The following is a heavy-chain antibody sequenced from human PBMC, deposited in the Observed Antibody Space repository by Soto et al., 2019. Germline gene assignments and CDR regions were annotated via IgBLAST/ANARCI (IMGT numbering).Heavy chain of an antibody. V-gene: IGHV5-51*01. CDR3: ARQEYYYDSSGYYNSGDYYYGMDV. Sequence: LGESLKISCKGSGHSFTSYWIGWVRQMPGKGLEWMGIIYPGDSDTRYSPSFQGQVTISADKSISTAYLQWSSLKASDTAMYYCARQEYYYDSSGYYNSGDYYYGMDVWGQGTTVTVSS. D-gene: IGHD3-22*01. CDR2: IYPGDSDT. J-gene: IGHJ6*02. CDR1: GHSFTSYW.